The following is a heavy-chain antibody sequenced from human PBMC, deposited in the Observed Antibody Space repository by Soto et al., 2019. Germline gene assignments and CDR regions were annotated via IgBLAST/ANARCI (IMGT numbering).Heavy chain of an antibody. CDR1: GGSFSGYY. V-gene: IGHV4-34*01. J-gene: IGHJ6*02. CDR2: INHSGST. D-gene: IGHD3-3*01. CDR3: ACPRITIFGVVIPKDYYYYGMEV. Sequence: PSETLSLTCAVYGGSFSGYYWSWIRQPPGKGLEWIGEINHSGSTNYNPSLKSRVTISVDTSKNQFSLKLSSVTAADTAVYYCACPRITIFGVVIPKDYYYYGMEVWGQGPTVTVSS.